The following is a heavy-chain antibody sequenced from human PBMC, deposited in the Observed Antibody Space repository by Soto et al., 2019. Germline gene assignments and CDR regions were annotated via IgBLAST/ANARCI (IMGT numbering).Heavy chain of an antibody. J-gene: IGHJ4*02. CDR1: GGTFSSYT. CDR3: ATEAMVREFDY. D-gene: IGHD3-10*01. CDR2: IIPILGIA. Sequence: QVQLVRSGAEVKKPGSSVKVSCKASGGTFSSYTISWVRQAPGQGREWMGRIIPILGIANYAQKFQRRVTITADKTTSKDYSELSSLRPEDTAVYYFATEAMVREFDYLGQGTLVTVSS. V-gene: IGHV1-69*08.